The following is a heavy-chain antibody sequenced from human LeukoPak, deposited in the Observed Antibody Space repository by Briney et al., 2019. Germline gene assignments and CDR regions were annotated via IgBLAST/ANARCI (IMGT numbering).Heavy chain of an antibody. CDR3: AKGSYYDSSGYLTS. D-gene: IGHD3-22*01. CDR1: GFTFSSYV. Sequence: GGSLRLSCAASGFTFSSYVMHWVRQAPGKGLEWVAFIRYDGSNKYYADPVKGRFTISRDNSKNTLYLQMNSLRAEDTAVYYCAKGSYYDSSGYLTSWGQGTLVTVSS. V-gene: IGHV3-30*02. CDR2: IRYDGSNK. J-gene: IGHJ4*02.